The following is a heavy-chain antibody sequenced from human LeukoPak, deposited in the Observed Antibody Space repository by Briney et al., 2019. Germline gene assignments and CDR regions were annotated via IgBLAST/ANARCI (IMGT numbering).Heavy chain of an antibody. CDR2: ISPSGGST. J-gene: IGHJ5*02. CDR1: GCTFSRYS. CDR3: ARNPYSTSQHWFDP. Sequence: ASVRVSCKASGCTFSRYSIHWVRQAPGQGLEWMGIISPSGGSTNYAQNFQGRVTMTRDTSTNTVYMELSRLRSEDTAVYYCARNPYSTSQHWFDPWGQGTLVTVSS. V-gene: IGHV1-46*01. D-gene: IGHD6-6*01.